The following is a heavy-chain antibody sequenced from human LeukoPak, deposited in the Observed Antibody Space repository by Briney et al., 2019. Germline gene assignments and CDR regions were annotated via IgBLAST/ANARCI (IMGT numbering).Heavy chain of an antibody. J-gene: IGHJ5*02. D-gene: IGHD2-21*02. CDR2: IYYSGNT. Sequence: SETLSLTCTVSGGSVSSGSDYWSWIRQPPGKGLEWIGYIYYSGNTNYNPSLKSRVTISVDTSKNQFSLKLSSVTAADTAVYYCARALVVVTAIPGLWFDPWGQGTLVTVSS. V-gene: IGHV4-61*01. CDR3: ARALVVVTAIPGLWFDP. CDR1: GGSVSSGSDY.